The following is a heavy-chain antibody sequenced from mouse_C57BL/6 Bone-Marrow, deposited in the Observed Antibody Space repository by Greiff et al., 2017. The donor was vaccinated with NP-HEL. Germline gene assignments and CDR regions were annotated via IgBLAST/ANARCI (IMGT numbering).Heavy chain of an antibody. CDR2: INSDGGST. CDR1: EYEFPSHD. V-gene: IGHV5-2*03. J-gene: IGHJ2*01. CDR3: ARDNYRDWDYFDY. Sequence: EVKLEESGGGLVQPGESLKLSCESNEYEFPSHDMSWVRKTPEKRLELVAAINSDGGSTYYPDTMERRFIISRDNTKKTLYLQMSSLRSEDTALYYCARDNYRDWDYFDYWGQGTTLTVSS. D-gene: IGHD1-3*01.